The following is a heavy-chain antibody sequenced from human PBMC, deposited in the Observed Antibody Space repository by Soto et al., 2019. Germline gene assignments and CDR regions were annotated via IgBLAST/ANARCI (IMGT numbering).Heavy chain of an antibody. CDR1: GFTFSSYS. D-gene: IGHD5-18*01. CDR2: ISSSSSYI. CDR3: ARDVDVQLWSDYYYYGMDV. Sequence: GGSLRLSCAASGFTFSSYSMNWVRQAPGKGLEWVSSISSSSSYIYYADSVKGRFTISRDNAKNSLYLQMNSLRAEDTAVYYCARDVDVQLWSDYYYYGMDVWGQGTTVTVSS. J-gene: IGHJ6*02. V-gene: IGHV3-21*01.